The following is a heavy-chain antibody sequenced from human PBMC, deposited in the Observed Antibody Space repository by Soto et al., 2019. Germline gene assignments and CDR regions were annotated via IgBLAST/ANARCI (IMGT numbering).Heavy chain of an antibody. Sequence: EVQLVESGGGLVQPGGSLRLSCAASEFTFSSYWMSWVRQAPGKGLEWVANIKQDGSEKYYVDSVKGRFTISRDNAKNSLYLQINSLRAEDTAVYYCARHGGYYFDYWGQGTLVTVSS. D-gene: IGHD4-17*01. CDR3: ARHGGYYFDY. CDR2: IKQDGSEK. V-gene: IGHV3-7*04. CDR1: EFTFSSYW. J-gene: IGHJ4*02.